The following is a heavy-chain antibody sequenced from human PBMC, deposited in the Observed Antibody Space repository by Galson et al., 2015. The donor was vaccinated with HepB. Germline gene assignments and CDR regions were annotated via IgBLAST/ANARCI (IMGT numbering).Heavy chain of an antibody. CDR3: ACTGGVVVPAATYYYYGMDV. D-gene: IGHD2-2*01. CDR2: IDPSDSYT. CDR1: GYSFTSYW. V-gene: IGHV5-10-1*01. Sequence: QSGAEVKKPGESLRISCKGSGYSFTSYWISWVRQMPGKGLEWMGRIDPSDSYTNYSPSFQGHVTISADKSISTAYLQWSSLKASDTAMYYCACTGGVVVPAATYYYYGMDVWGQGTTVTVSS. J-gene: IGHJ6*02.